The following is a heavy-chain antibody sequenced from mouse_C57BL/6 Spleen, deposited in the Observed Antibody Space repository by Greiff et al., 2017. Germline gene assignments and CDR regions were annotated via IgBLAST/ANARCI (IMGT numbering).Heavy chain of an antibody. CDR1: GFNIKDYY. V-gene: IGHV14-2*01. CDR3: ARSNWDRSWFAY. J-gene: IGHJ3*01. D-gene: IGHD4-1*01. Sequence: VQLQQSGAELVKPGASVKLSCTASGFNIKDYYMHWVKQRTEQGLEWIGRIDPEDGETKYAPKFPGKATITADTSSNTAYLQLSSLTSEDTAVYYCARSNWDRSWFAYWGQGTLVTVSA. CDR2: IDPEDGET.